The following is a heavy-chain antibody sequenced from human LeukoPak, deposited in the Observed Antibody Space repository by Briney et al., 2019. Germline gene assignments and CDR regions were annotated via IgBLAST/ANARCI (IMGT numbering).Heavy chain of an antibody. V-gene: IGHV4-4*07. CDR2: LTTTGTT. CDR1: GDSFTPYY. CDR3: VRDAGSDDYGAKFDL. Sequence: SETLSLTCSFSGDSFTPYYWGWIRQPPGKGLEWIGRLTTTGTTNYNPSLKSRVTMSLDTCNMQFSLKLTSVPAADTALYYCVRDAGSDDYGAKFDLWGQGILVSVYS. J-gene: IGHJ4*02. D-gene: IGHD4-17*01.